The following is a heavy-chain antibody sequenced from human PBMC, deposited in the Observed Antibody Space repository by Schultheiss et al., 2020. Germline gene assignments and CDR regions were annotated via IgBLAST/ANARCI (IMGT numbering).Heavy chain of an antibody. CDR3: TRETGAVAGTRPRQYNWFDP. CDR2: IKSKTDGGTT. J-gene: IGHJ5*02. V-gene: IGHV3-49*03. D-gene: IGHD6-19*01. CDR1: GYNFGDYG. Sequence: GGSLRLSCTGSGYNFGDYGMSWFRQAPGKGLEWVGRIKSKTDGGTTDYAAPVKGRFTISRDDSKSIAYLQMNSLKTEDTAVYYCTRETGAVAGTRPRQYNWFDPWGQGTLVTVSS.